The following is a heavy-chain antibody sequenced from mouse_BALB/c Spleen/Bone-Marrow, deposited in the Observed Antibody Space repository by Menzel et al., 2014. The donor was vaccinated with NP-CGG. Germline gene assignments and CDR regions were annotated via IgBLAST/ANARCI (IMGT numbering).Heavy chain of an antibody. Sequence: EVKLVESGGGLVKPGGSLKLSCAASGFTFSSYAMSWVRQTPEKRLGWVASISSGGNTYYPDSMKGRFTISRDNAMNILYLQMSSLRSEDTAMYYCDRGEELHSWFAYWGQGTLVTVSA. V-gene: IGHV5-6-5*01. CDR3: DRGEELHSWFAY. CDR1: GFTFSSYA. J-gene: IGHJ3*01. D-gene: IGHD1-1*01. CDR2: ISSGGNT.